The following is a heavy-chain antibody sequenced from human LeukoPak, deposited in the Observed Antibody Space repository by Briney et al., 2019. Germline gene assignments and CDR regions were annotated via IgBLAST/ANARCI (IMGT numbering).Heavy chain of an antibody. J-gene: IGHJ4*02. CDR1: GFTFSSYA. CDR3: ARNEYETLDY. CDR2: TVGNGGST. V-gene: IGHV3-23*01. Sequence: GGSLRLSCAASGFTFSSYAMSWVRQAPGKGLEWVSATVGNGGSTYYADSVKGRFTISRDNSKNTLYLQMNSVRAEDTALYYCARNEYETLDYWGQGTLVTVSS. D-gene: IGHD2/OR15-2a*01.